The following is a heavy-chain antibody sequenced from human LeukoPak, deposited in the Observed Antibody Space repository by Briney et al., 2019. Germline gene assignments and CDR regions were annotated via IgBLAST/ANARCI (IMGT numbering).Heavy chain of an antibody. V-gene: IGHV1-46*01. CDR1: GNTFTSYY. CDR2: INPSGDST. CDR3: ASEGRACSGGSCGSGGY. Sequence: ASLKVSCKASGNTFTSYYMHWVQQAPGQGLEWMGIINPSGDSTSYAQRFQGRVTMTRDTSTSTVYMELSSLTSEDTGVYYCASEGRACSGGSCGSGGYWGQGSLVTVSS. D-gene: IGHD2-15*01. J-gene: IGHJ4*02.